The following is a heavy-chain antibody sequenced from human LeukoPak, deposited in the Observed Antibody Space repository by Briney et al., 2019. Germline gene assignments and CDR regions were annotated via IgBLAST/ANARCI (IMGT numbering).Heavy chain of an antibody. V-gene: IGHV1-46*01. Sequence: ASVKVSCKASGYXFTSYYLHWVRQAPGQRPEWMGIIYTNDGSARYAQKFQGRVTMTRDTSTGTVYMELSSLSSDDTAVYYCARARAAAGAQYFQHWGQGTLVSASS. CDR3: ARARAAAGAQYFQH. CDR2: IYTNDGSA. D-gene: IGHD6-13*01. CDR1: GYXFTSYY. J-gene: IGHJ1*01.